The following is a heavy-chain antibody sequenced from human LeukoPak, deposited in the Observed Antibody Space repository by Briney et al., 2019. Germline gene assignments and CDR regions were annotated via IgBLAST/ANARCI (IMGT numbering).Heavy chain of an antibody. CDR1: GGSFSGYY. V-gene: IGHV4-34*01. Sequence: SETLSLTCAVYGGSFSGYYWSWIRQPPGKGLEWIGSIYYSGSTYYNPSLKSRVTISVDTSKNQFSLKLSSVTAADTAVYYCARLVRGVRGFDYWGQGTLVTVSS. J-gene: IGHJ4*02. CDR2: IYYSGST. D-gene: IGHD3-10*01. CDR3: ARLVRGVRGFDY.